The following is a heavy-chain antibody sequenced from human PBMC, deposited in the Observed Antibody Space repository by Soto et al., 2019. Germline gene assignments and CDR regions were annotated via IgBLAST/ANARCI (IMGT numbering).Heavy chain of an antibody. CDR3: ARDGGYSGYDENYYYYYGMDV. V-gene: IGHV1-69*13. Sequence: SVKVSCKASGGTFSSYAISWVRQAPGQGLEWMGGIIPIFGTANYAQKFQGRVTITADESTSTAYMELSSLSSEDTAVYYCARDGGYSGYDENYYYYYGMDVWG. D-gene: IGHD5-12*01. CDR2: IIPIFGTA. CDR1: GGTFSSYA. J-gene: IGHJ6*02.